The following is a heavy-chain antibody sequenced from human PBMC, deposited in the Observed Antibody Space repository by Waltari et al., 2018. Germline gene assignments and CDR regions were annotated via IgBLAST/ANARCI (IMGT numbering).Heavy chain of an antibody. Sequence: QVQLQESGPGLVKPSETLSLTCTVSGGSISSYYWSWIRQPPGKGLEWIGYIYYSGSTNYNPALKSRVTISVDTSKNQFSLKLSSVTAADTAVYYCARVSRLLLVRYFDLWGRGTLVTVSS. CDR2: IYYSGST. J-gene: IGHJ2*01. CDR1: GGSISSYY. V-gene: IGHV4-59*01. CDR3: ARVSRLLLVRYFDL. D-gene: IGHD3-22*01.